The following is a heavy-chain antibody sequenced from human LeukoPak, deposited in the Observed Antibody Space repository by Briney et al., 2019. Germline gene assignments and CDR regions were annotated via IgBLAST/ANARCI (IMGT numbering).Heavy chain of an antibody. CDR1: GYTLTELS. J-gene: IGHJ5*02. CDR3: FSIFGVVIPWFDP. Sequence: ASVKVSCKVSGYTLTELSMHWVRQVPGKGLEWMGGFDPEDGETIYAQKFQGRVTMTEDTSTDTAYMELSSLRSEDTAVYYCFSIFGVVIPWFDPWGQGTLVTVPS. CDR2: FDPEDGET. V-gene: IGHV1-24*01. D-gene: IGHD3-3*01.